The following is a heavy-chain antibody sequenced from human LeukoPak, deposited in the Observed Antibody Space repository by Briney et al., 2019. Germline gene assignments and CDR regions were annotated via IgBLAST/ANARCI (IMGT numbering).Heavy chain of an antibody. V-gene: IGHV4-34*01. CDR3: ARGGWDKFDY. CDR2: INHNGST. CDR1: GGSFSGYY. D-gene: IGHD1-26*01. J-gene: IGHJ4*02. Sequence: PSETLSLTCAVYGGSFSGYYWSWIRQPPGKGLEWIGEINHNGSTNYNPSLKSRVTISVDTSKNQFSLKLSSVTAADTAVYYCARGGWDKFDYWGQGTLVTVSS.